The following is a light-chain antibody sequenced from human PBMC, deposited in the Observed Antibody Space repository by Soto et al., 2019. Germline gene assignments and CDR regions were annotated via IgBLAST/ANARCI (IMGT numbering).Light chain of an antibody. CDR2: GNS. J-gene: IGLJ1*01. Sequence: QSVLTQPPSVSGAPGQRVTISCTGSSSNIGAGYDVHWYQQLPGTAPKLLIYGNSNRPSGVPDRFSGSKSGTSASLAITGLQAEDEADYYCQSYDSSRNGSYVFGTGTKLTVL. CDR3: QSYDSSRNGSYV. CDR1: SSNIGAGYD. V-gene: IGLV1-40*01.